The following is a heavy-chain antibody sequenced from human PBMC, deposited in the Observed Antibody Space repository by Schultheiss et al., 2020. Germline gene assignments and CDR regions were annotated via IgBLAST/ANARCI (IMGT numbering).Heavy chain of an antibody. CDR1: GFTFSSYG. CDR3: ARGPRIAAAVDY. D-gene: IGHD6-13*01. J-gene: IGHJ4*02. CDR2: ISYDGSNK. Sequence: GGSLRLSCAASGFTFSSYGMHWVRQAPGKGLEWVAVISYDGSNKYYADSVKGRFTISRDNSKNTLYLQMNSLRAEDTAVYYCARGPRIAAAVDYWGQGTLVTVSS. V-gene: IGHV3-30*03.